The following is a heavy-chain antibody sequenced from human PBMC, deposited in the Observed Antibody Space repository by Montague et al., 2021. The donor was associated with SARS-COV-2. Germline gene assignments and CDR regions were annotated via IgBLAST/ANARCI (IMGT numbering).Heavy chain of an antibody. J-gene: IGHJ4*02. Sequence: SQTLSLTCTVYDGSFSDYSWTWIRQPPGKGLEWIGGINHRGSTNYNPSLRSRVTISVDTSKNQFSLKMTSVTAADTAVYYCARGRQHINMVVVVVTGGEYYFDVWGQGTLVAVSS. CDR3: ARGRQHINMVVVVVTGGEYYFDV. V-gene: IGHV4-34*01. CDR1: DGSFSDYS. D-gene: IGHD3-22*01. CDR2: INHRGST.